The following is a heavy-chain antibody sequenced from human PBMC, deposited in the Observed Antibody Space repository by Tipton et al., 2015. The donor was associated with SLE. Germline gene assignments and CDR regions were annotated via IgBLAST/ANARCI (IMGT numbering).Heavy chain of an antibody. D-gene: IGHD2-21*01. Sequence: VQLVQSGAEVKKPGESLKISCKASGYSFTNYWIAWVRQMPGKGLEWMGIIYPGDSDTRYSPSFQGQVTISADKSISTAYLQWSSLRASDTAMYYCARPGGQPIAIWYMDVWGKGTTVTVSS. CDR2: IYPGDSDT. CDR1: GYSFTNYW. CDR3: ARPGGQPIAIWYMDV. V-gene: IGHV5-51*03. J-gene: IGHJ6*03.